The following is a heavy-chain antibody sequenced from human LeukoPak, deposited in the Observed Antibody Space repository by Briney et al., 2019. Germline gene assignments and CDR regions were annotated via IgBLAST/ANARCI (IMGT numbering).Heavy chain of an antibody. CDR2: ISSSGSTI. V-gene: IGHV3-48*03. J-gene: IGHJ4*02. Sequence: GWSVRLSCPASGFIFSSYEMNWLRQAPGKGLEGVSYISSSGSTIYYADSVKGRFTSSRDNAKNSLYLQMNSLRAEDTAVYYCAKEVFGVVIIGIDYWGQGTLVTVSS. CDR3: AKEVFGVVIIGIDY. CDR1: GFIFSSYE. D-gene: IGHD3-3*01.